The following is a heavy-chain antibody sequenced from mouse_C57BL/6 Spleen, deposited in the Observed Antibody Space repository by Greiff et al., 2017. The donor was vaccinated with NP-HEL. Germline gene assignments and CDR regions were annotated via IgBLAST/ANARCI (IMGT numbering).Heavy chain of an antibody. J-gene: IGHJ2*01. V-gene: IGHV1-80*01. CDR1: GYAFSSHW. CDR2: IYPGDGDT. Sequence: VQLQQSGAELVKPGASVKISCKASGYAFSSHWMNWVKQRPGKGLEWIGQIYPGDGDTNYNGKFKGKATLTADKSSSTAYMQLSSLTSEDSAVYFCARGERGPYFDYWGQGTTLTVSS. CDR3: ARGERGPYFDY.